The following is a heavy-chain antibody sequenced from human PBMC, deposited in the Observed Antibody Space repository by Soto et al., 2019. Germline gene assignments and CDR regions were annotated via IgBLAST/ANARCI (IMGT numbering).Heavy chain of an antibody. CDR3: ARDSPLVATITFALEFGY. CDR1: GCTIRSYA. J-gene: IGHJ4*02. V-gene: IGHV3-33*08. Sequence: PWGPLRLSCAAAGCTIRSYAMRWVRQTTGKGLEWVAGIWYDGSNKYYADSVKGRFTISRDNSKNTLYLQMNSLRAEDTAVYYCARDSPLVATITFALEFGYWGQGTLVTVSS. CDR2: IWYDGSNK. D-gene: IGHD5-12*01.